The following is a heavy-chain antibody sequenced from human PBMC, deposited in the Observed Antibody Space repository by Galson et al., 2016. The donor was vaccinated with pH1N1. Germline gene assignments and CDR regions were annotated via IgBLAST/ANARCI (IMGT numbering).Heavy chain of an antibody. CDR3: ARVNTYDSSGYHPFDY. CDR1: EYTFIGYY. V-gene: IGHV1-2*06. D-gene: IGHD3-22*01. Sequence: SVKVSCKASEYTFIGYYIHWMRQAPGHGLAWMGRINPNNGDTHYAQNFQGRVTMTRDTSISTAYMELNSLRSDDTAVYYCARVNTYDSSGYHPFDYWGQGTQVTVSS. J-gene: IGHJ4*02. CDR2: INPNNGDT.